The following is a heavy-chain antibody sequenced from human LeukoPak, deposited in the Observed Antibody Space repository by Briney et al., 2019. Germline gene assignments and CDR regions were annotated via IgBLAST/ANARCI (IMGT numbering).Heavy chain of an antibody. D-gene: IGHD3-16*01. Sequence: GGSLRLSCAASGFTFTNFHMNWVRQAPGKGLEWVSTISSSPNYIFYADSVKGRFTISRDNAKNSLYLQMSSLRADDTALYYCARLSGEIQAFDIWGQGTMVTVPS. V-gene: IGHV3-21*01. CDR2: ISSSPNYI. CDR3: ARLSGEIQAFDI. CDR1: GFTFTNFH. J-gene: IGHJ3*02.